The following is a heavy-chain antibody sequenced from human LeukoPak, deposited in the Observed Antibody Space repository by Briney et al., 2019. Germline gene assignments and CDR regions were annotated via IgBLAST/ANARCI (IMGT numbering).Heavy chain of an antibody. V-gene: IGHV1-2*02. CDR1: AYSFTDYY. D-gene: IGHD3-16*01. CDR2: INPNSGGT. J-gene: IGHJ4*02. CDR3: YVRGSGTNFDY. Sequence: ASVKVSCKASAYSFTDYYMHWVRQAPGQGLEWMGWINPNSGGTNYAQKFQGRVTMTRDTSISTAYMELSRLRSDDTAVYYCYVRGSGTNFDYWGQGTLVTVSS.